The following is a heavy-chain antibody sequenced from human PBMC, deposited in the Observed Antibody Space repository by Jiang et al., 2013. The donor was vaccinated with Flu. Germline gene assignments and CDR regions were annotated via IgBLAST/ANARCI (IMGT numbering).Heavy chain of an antibody. D-gene: IGHD2-15*01. CDR3: ARDGQGYCSGGSCYYYGMDV. V-gene: IGHV1-18*01. Sequence: SVKVSCKASGYTFTSYGISWVRQAPGQGLEWMGWISAYNGNTNYAQKLQGRVTMTTDTSTSTAYMELRSLRSDDTAVYYCARDGQGYCSGGSCYYYGMDVWGQGTTVTVSS. CDR2: ISAYNGNT. J-gene: IGHJ6*02. CDR1: GYTFTSYG.